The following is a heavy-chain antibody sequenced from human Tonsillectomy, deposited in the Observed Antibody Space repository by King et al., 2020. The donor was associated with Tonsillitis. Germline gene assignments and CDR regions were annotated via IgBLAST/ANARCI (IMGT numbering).Heavy chain of an antibody. J-gene: IGHJ5*01. CDR1: GFTFKDYA. V-gene: IGHV3-23*04. CDR2: LNGVADST. CDR3: VKVMYSDPWFGTSGFDS. Sequence: VQLVESGGGLVQPGGSLRLSCVASGFTFKDYAVFWVRQAPGKGPEWVSGLNGVADSTYYANSVKGRFTISRDNSKNTMYLQMKRLRVEDTAVYYCVKVMYSDPWFGTSGFDSWGQGTLVTVSS. D-gene: IGHD3-10*01.